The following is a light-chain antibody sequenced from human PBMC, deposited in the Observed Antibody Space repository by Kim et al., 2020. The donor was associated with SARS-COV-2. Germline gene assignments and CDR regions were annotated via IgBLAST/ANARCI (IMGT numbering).Light chain of an antibody. CDR2: GDT. J-gene: IGLJ1*01. Sequence: QSVTISCTGSSSNIGADSDVHWYQHLPGTAPKLLIFGDTTRASGVPGRFSGSKSGTSASLAITGLQAEYEGDYYCHSYDSGLTGYVFGSGTKVTVL. V-gene: IGLV1-40*01. CDR1: SSNIGADSD. CDR3: HSYDSGLTGYV.